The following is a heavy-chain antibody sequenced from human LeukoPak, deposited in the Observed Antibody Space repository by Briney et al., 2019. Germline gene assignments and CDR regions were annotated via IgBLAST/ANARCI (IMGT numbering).Heavy chain of an antibody. Sequence: PGGSLRLSCAASGFTFSTYGMHWVRQAPGKGLEWVAVFQYDGTNKYYADSVKGRFTISRDNSKNTLYLQMDSLRPEDTAVYYCAKVKAGYRNAWFLDYWGQGALVTVSS. CDR1: GFTFSTYG. D-gene: IGHD6-13*01. V-gene: IGHV3-30*02. CDR3: AKVKAGYRNAWFLDY. CDR2: FQYDGTNK. J-gene: IGHJ4*02.